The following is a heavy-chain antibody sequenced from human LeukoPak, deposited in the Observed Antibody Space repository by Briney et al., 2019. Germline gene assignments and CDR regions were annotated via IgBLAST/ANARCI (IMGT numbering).Heavy chain of an antibody. CDR1: GFTFNTYN. D-gene: IGHD6-25*01. CDR3: ARGSNVQQRLDSFDF. V-gene: IGHV3-21*01. Sequence: PGGSLRLSCAASGFTFNTYNMNWVRQAPGKGLEWVSSTSSGTTYIYYAVSVKGRFTISRDNAKNSLYQQMNSLRAEDTAVYYCARGSNVQQRLDSFDFWGRGTLVTVSS. CDR2: TSSGTTYI. J-gene: IGHJ4*02.